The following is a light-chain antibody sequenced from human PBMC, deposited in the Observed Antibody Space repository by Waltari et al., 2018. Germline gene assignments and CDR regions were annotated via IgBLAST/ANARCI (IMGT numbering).Light chain of an antibody. CDR1: SSDVATSDH. Sequence: PLPQPPSASGSPGQPVTVSCSGTSSDVATSDHVPWYQQQPGKAPKLMIYEVNKRPSGLPDGFSASKSGNTASLTVPGLQDEDEADYYCSSYAGSTLMFGGGTKLTVL. V-gene: IGLV2-8*01. CDR2: EVN. J-gene: IGLJ3*02. CDR3: SSYAGSTLM.